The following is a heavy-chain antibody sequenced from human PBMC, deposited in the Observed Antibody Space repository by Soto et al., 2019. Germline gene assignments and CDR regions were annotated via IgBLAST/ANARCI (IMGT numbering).Heavy chain of an antibody. CDR1: GGSISSGDYF. CDR3: ATWGSGSYRLDY. J-gene: IGHJ4*02. D-gene: IGHD1-26*01. V-gene: IGHV4-30-4*01. Sequence: SETLSLTCTVSGGSISSGDYFWSWIRQPPGKGLEWIGYIYYSGSTYYNPSLKSRVTISVDTSKNLFSLKLSSVTAADTAVYYCATWGSGSYRLDYWGQGTLVTVSS. CDR2: IYYSGST.